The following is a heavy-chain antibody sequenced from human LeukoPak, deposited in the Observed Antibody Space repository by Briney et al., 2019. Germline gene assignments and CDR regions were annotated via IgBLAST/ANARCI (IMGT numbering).Heavy chain of an antibody. D-gene: IGHD3-22*01. J-gene: IGHJ4*02. CDR1: GGTFSSYA. V-gene: IGHV1-69*05. CDR3: ARGGYYDSSGALRGDDY. CDR2: IIPIFGTA. Sequence: SVKVSCKASGGTFSSYAISWVRQAPGQELEWMGGIIPIFGTANYAQKFQGRVTITTDESTSTAYMELSSLRSEDTAVYYCARGGYYDSSGALRGDDYGGQGTLVTVSS.